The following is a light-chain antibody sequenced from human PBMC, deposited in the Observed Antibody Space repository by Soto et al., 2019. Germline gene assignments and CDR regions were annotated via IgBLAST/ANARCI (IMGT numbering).Light chain of an antibody. J-gene: IGKJ1*01. V-gene: IGKV3-11*01. CDR1: QSVSRY. CDR3: QQRSNWPRT. Sequence: EIVLTQSPATLSLSPGERATLSCRASQSVSRYFAWYQQKPGQAPRILIYDASNRATGIPARFSGSGSGTDFTLTISSLEPEDFAVYYCQQRSNWPRTFGQGTRVEI. CDR2: DAS.